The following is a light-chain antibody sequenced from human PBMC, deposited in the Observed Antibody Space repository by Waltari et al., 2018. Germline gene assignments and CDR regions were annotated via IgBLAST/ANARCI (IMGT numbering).Light chain of an antibody. CDR1: NSDVGGYNF. J-gene: IGLJ2*01. Sequence: QSALTQPRSVSGSPGQSVTISCTGTNSDVGGYNFVSWYQQHPGKVPKVIIYNVFKRPSGVPGRFSGSKSGNTASLTISGLQADDEADYYCCSYAGSYSLIFGGGTKVTVL. CDR2: NVF. CDR3: CSYAGSYSLI. V-gene: IGLV2-11*01.